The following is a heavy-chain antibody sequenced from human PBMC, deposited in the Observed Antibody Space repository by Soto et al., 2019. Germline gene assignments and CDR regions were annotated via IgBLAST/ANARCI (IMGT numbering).Heavy chain of an antibody. Sequence: GGSLRLSCAASGFTFSSYGMHWVRQAPDKGLEWVALISYDGSNQYYADSVKGRFTISRDNSRNTLFLQMNSLRADDTAVYYCAKDQASGQGSFDSWGQGT. V-gene: IGHV3-30*18. CDR1: GFTFSSYG. CDR3: AKDQASGQGSFDS. CDR2: ISYDGSNQ. J-gene: IGHJ4*02.